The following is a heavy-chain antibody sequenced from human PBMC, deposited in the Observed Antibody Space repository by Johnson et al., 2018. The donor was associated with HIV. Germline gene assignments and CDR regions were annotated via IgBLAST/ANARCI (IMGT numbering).Heavy chain of an antibody. CDR3: ANLGDYSGINGFDI. D-gene: IGHD4-23*01. CDR2: IYSGGST. V-gene: IGHV3-66*01. J-gene: IGHJ3*02. Sequence: EQLVESGGGVLRRGGSLRLSCEGFGFIFDDYDLSWVRQAPGKGLEWVSVIYSGGSTYYADSVKGRFTISRDNSKNTLYLQMNSLKTEDTAVYYCANLGDYSGINGFDIWGQGTMVTVSS. CDR1: GFIFDDYD.